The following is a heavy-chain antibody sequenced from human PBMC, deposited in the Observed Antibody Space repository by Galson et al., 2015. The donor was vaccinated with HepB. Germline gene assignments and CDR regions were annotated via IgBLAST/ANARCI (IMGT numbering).Heavy chain of an antibody. V-gene: IGHV3-9*01. Sequence: SLRLSCAASGFTFDDYAMHWVRQAPGKGLEWVSSISWNSGSIGYADSVRGRFTISRDNAKNSLYLQMNSLRAEDTALYYCAKSGHYYDSSCYRIIYYFDYWGQGTLVTVSS. CDR3: AKSGHYYDSSCYRIIYYFDY. J-gene: IGHJ4*02. D-gene: IGHD3-22*01. CDR1: GFTFDDYA. CDR2: ISWNSGSI.